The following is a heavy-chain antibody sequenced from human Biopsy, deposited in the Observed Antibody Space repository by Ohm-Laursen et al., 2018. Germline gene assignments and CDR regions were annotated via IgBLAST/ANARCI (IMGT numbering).Heavy chain of an antibody. Sequence: SDTLSLTCTVSGGSIISYYWNWIRQPAGKGLEWIGRIYSSGGTKYNPSLKSRVTMSVDTSKKQLSLKVRSGTAADTAVYYCASAGYNPDWNFDLWGRGTRVTVSS. CDR2: IYSSGGT. CDR3: ASAGYNPDWNFDL. D-gene: IGHD5-24*01. V-gene: IGHV4-4*07. J-gene: IGHJ2*01. CDR1: GGSIISYY.